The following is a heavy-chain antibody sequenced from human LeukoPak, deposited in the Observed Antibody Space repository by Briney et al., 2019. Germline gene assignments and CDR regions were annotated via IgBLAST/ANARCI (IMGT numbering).Heavy chain of an antibody. J-gene: IGHJ4*02. CDR3: TRDRSAVAGTGSSAHY. CDR2: IRSKTYGGTT. CDR1: GFTFGDYD. V-gene: IGHV3-49*04. D-gene: IGHD6-19*01. Sequence: AGGSLRLSCTASGFTFGDYDMSWVRQAPGKGLEWVGFIRSKTYGGTTDYAASVKGRFTISRDESKSIAYLQMNSLKTEDTAVYYCTRDRSAVAGTGSSAHYWGQGTLVTVSS.